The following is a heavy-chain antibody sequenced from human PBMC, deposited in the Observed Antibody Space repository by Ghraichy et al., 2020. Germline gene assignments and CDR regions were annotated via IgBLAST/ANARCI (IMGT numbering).Heavy chain of an antibody. D-gene: IGHD3-10*01. CDR3: AKDSVNNNGVFDAFDI. V-gene: IGHV3-23*01. Sequence: GESLNISCTASGFTFRNYAMSWVRQAPGKGPEWVSSIHGGSAGKYYTDSVKGRFIVSRDDSKNTLYLEMSSLRVDDTAIYSCAKDSVNNNGVFDAFDIWGRGTMVTVSS. CDR1: GFTFRNYA. J-gene: IGHJ3*02. CDR2: IHGGSAGK.